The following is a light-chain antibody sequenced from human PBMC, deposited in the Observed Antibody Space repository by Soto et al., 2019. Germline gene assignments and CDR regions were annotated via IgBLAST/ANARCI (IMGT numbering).Light chain of an antibody. J-gene: IGKJ1*01. CDR1: QGISNY. CDR2: AAS. V-gene: IGKV1-27*01. CDR3: QKDDSAPWT. Sequence: DIQMTQSPSSLSASVRDRVTITCRASQGISNYFAWYQQKPGKVPKLLIYAASTSQSGVPSRFSGSGSGTYFTLTISSRQTEVVATYYCQKDDSAPWTFGQGTKVEIK.